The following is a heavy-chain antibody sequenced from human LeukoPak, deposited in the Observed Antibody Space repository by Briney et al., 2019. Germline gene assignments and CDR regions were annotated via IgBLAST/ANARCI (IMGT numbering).Heavy chain of an antibody. CDR1: GFTFSSYW. CDR2: INSDGRRA. V-gene: IGHV3-74*01. CDR3: ARGAFQDTSGWYGIDY. J-gene: IGHJ4*02. Sequence: PGGFLRLSCAASGFTFSSYWMHWVRQAPGKGLVWVSRINSDGRRATYADSVEGRFTISRDNAKNTLYLQMNSLRAEDTAVYYCARGAFQDTSGWYGIDYWGQGTLVTVSS. D-gene: IGHD6-19*01.